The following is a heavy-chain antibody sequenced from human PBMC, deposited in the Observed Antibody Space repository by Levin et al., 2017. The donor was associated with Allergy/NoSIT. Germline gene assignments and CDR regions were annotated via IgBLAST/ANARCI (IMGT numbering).Heavy chain of an antibody. D-gene: IGHD3-10*01. CDR1: GYTFTDYY. Sequence: ASVKVSCKASGYTFTDYYLHWVRQAPGQGLDWMGWLNPNSGGTHYAQEFQGRVTMTRDTSISTAYMELSSLGSDDTAVYYCARTYYYGSGSYSEGGMNVWGQGTTVSVSS. V-gene: IGHV1-2*02. J-gene: IGHJ6*02. CDR3: ARTYYYGSGSYSEGGMNV. CDR2: LNPNSGGT.